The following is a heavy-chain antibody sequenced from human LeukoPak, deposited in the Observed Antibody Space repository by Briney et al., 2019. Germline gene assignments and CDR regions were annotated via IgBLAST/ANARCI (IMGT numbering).Heavy chain of an antibody. CDR3: ARKHGDYVPWFDP. J-gene: IGHJ5*02. CDR2: IYYSGST. D-gene: IGHD4-17*01. V-gene: IGHV4-30-4*01. Sequence: SETLSLTCTVSGGSISSGDYYWSWIRQPPGKGLEWIGYIYYSGSTYYNPSLKSRVTISVDTSKNQFSLKLSSVTAADTAVYYCARKHGDYVPWFDPWGQGTLVTVST. CDR1: GGSISSGDYY.